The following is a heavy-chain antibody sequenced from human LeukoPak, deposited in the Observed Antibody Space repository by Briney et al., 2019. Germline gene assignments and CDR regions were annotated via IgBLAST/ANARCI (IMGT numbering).Heavy chain of an antibody. J-gene: IGHJ4*02. CDR3: ARKDYGDYGQSFDY. V-gene: IGHV4-30-4*01. CDR2: IYYSGST. CDR1: GGSISTGDYY. D-gene: IGHD4-17*01. Sequence: SETLSVTCTVSGGSISTGDYYWSWIRQPPGEGLEWIGYIYYSGSTYYSPSLKNPVTISVDTSKNQFSLKLSSVTAADTAVYYCARKDYGDYGQSFDYWGQGTLVTVSS.